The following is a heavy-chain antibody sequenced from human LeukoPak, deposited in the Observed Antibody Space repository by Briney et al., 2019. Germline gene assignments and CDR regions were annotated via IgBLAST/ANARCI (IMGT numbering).Heavy chain of an antibody. V-gene: IGHV3-48*04. J-gene: IGHJ6*04. Sequence: GGSLRLSCAASGFTFGLYSMTWVRQAPGKGLEWVSYISSSGSTIYYADSVKGRFTISRDNAKNSLYLQMNSLRAEDTAVYYCAELGITMIGGVWGKGTTVTISS. D-gene: IGHD3-10*02. CDR3: AELGITMIGGV. CDR2: ISSSGSTI. CDR1: GFTFGLYS.